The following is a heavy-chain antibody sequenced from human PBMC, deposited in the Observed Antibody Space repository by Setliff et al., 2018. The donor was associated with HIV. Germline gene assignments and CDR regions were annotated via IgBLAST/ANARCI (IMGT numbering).Heavy chain of an antibody. CDR1: GYSISSGYY. V-gene: IGHV4-38-2*01. Sequence: TLSLTCAVSGYSISSGYYWGWIRQPPGKGLEWIGSISHSGSTNYSPSLKSRVTISLDKSKNQFSLKLSSVTAADTAVYYCARPYYDSSDYSWVDAFDIWGQGTMVTVSS. D-gene: IGHD3-22*01. CDR3: ARPYYDSSDYSWVDAFDI. CDR2: ISHSGST. J-gene: IGHJ3*02.